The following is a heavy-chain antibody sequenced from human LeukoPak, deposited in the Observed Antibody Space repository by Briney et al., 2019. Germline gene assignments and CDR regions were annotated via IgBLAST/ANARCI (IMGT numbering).Heavy chain of an antibody. Sequence: PSETLSLTCAVYIDSFTNYYWNWIRQTPGKGLEWIGEVNDSGGTNINPSLRSRVILSVDTSKNQFSLKLISVTAADTAVYYCARDRTDSSGYDYYYYYYMDVWGKGTTVTISS. D-gene: IGHD3-22*01. CDR3: ARDRTDSSGYDYYYYYYMDV. J-gene: IGHJ6*03. CDR2: VNDSGGT. CDR1: IDSFTNYY. V-gene: IGHV4-34*01.